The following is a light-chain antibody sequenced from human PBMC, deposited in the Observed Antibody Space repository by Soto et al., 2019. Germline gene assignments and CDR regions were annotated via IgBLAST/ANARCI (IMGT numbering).Light chain of an antibody. Sequence: QSVLTQPESVSGSPGQSMTISCSGGSSDVGNNNRVSWYRQHPGKEPQLMVYEVKNRPSGVSNRFSGSKSGNTASLTISGLQAAYEADYFCSSLATGDTWVIGGGTKLTVL. J-gene: IGLJ3*02. CDR2: EVK. CDR1: SSDVGNNNR. V-gene: IGLV2-14*02. CDR3: SSLATGDTWV.